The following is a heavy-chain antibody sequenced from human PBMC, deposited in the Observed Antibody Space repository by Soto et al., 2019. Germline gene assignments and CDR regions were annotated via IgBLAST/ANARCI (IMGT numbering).Heavy chain of an antibody. CDR3: ATDLSNYDILTGYQRSDY. CDR2: FDPEDGET. D-gene: IGHD3-9*01. CDR1: GYTLTVLS. Sequence: ASVKVSCKVSGYTLTVLSMHWVRQAPGKGLEWMGGFDPEDGETIYAQKFQGRVTMTEDTSTDTAYMELSSLRSEDTAVYYCATDLSNYDILTGYQRSDYWGQGTLVTVSS. J-gene: IGHJ4*02. V-gene: IGHV1-24*01.